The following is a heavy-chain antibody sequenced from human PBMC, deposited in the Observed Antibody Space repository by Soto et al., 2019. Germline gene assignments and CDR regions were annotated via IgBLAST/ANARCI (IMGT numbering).Heavy chain of an antibody. J-gene: IGHJ4*02. V-gene: IGHV4-31*03. CDR2: IYYSGST. Sequence: KSSETLSLTCSVSGDPVSSGSYYWTWVRQHPVKGLEWIGYIYYSGSTYYNPSLKSRVTISVDTSKNQFSLKLSSVTAADTAVYYCARDFDEGDRAPYYWGQGTLVTVSS. CDR1: GDPVSSGSYY. D-gene: IGHD4-17*01. CDR3: ARDFDEGDRAPYY.